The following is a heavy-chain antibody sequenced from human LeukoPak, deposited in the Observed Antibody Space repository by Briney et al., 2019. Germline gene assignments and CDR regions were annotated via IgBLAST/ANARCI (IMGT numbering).Heavy chain of an antibody. CDR3: ARQGWLPLYYFDY. D-gene: IGHD5-24*01. CDR2: IFYSGTT. CDR1: GGSISSYY. V-gene: IGHV4-59*08. Sequence: SETLSLTCTVSGGSISSYYWSWIRQPPGKGLEWIGFIFYSGTTNYNPSLKSRVTISVDTSKNQFSLKLSSVTAADTAVYYCARQGWLPLYYFDYWGQGTLVTVSS. J-gene: IGHJ4*02.